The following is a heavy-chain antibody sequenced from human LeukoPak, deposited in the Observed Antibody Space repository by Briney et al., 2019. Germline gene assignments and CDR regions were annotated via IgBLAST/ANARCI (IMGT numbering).Heavy chain of an antibody. J-gene: IGHJ4*02. CDR3: AAEGMVRGVIPIPY. CDR2: IIPIFGTA. D-gene: IGHD3-10*01. V-gene: IGHV1-69*06. CDR1: GGTFSSYA. Sequence: SVKVSCKASGGTFSSYAISWVRQAPGQVLEWMGGIIPIFGTANYAQKFQGRVTITADKSTSTAYMELSSLRSEDTAVYYCAAEGMVRGVIPIPYWGQGTLVTVSS.